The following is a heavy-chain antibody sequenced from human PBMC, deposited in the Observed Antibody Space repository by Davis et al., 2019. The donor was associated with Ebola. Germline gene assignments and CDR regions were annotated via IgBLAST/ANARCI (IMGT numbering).Heavy chain of an antibody. CDR3: ARDGIATFGKVKYYYGMDV. V-gene: IGHV3-74*01. CDR2: INSDGSST. J-gene: IGHJ6*04. D-gene: IGHD6-13*01. Sequence: HTGGSLRLSCAASGFTFSSYWMHWVRQAPGKGLVWVSRINSDGSSTSYADSVKGRFTISRDNAKNTLYLQMNSLRVEDTAVYYCARDGIATFGKVKYYYGMDVWGKGTTVTVSS. CDR1: GFTFSSYW.